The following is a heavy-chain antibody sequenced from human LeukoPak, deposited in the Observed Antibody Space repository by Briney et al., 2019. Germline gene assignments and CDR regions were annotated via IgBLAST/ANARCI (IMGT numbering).Heavy chain of an antibody. CDR2: IIPIFGTA. CDR3: ARDLSFYGSGSQYYFDY. V-gene: IGHV1-69*05. D-gene: IGHD3-10*01. J-gene: IGHJ4*02. CDR1: VGTFSSYA. Sequence: SVKVSCKASVGTFSSYAISWVRQAPGQGLERLGRIIPIFGTANYAQKFQGRVTITTDESTSTAYMELSSLRSEDTAVYYCARDLSFYGSGSQYYFDYWGQGTLVTVSS.